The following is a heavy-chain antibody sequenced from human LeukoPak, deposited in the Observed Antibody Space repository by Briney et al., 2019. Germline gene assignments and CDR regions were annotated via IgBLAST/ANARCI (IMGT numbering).Heavy chain of an antibody. CDR3: ARLLRYSSSHYYYYYMDV. D-gene: IGHD6-13*01. J-gene: IGHJ6*03. Sequence: PSETLSLTCAVYGGSFSRYYWSWIRQPPGKGLEWIGYIYYSGSTNYNPSLKSRVTISVDTSKNQFSLKLSSVTAADTAVYYCARLLRYSSSHYYYYYMDVWGKGTTVTVSS. CDR1: GGSFSRYY. CDR2: IYYSGST. V-gene: IGHV4-59*08.